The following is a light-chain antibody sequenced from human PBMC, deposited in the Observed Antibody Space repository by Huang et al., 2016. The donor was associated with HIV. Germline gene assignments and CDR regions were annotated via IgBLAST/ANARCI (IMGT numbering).Light chain of an antibody. CDR1: QNVRSS. CDR3: QQYESWPPEYT. Sequence: DIVLTQSSAILSVSPGERATLSCRASQNVRSSFAWYQQRPGQPPRLLMSGASTRATGIPARFSGSGSGTEFTLTISSLQSEEFACDCCQQYESWPPEYTFGQGTKLEL. V-gene: IGKV3-15*01. CDR2: GAS. J-gene: IGKJ2*01.